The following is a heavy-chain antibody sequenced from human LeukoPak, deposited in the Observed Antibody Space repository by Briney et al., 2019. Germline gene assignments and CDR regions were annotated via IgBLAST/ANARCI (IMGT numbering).Heavy chain of an antibody. J-gene: IGHJ4*02. D-gene: IGHD1-26*01. CDR2: MNHSGSA. CDR3: ARYRPRHFDY. Sequence: PSETLSLTCAVYGGSFSGYYWTWIRQPPGKGLEWIGEMNHSGSANYNPSLKSRVSISVDTSKNQCSLRLSSVTAADTAVYYCARYRPRHFDYWGQGTLVTVSS. V-gene: IGHV4-34*01. CDR1: GGSFSGYY.